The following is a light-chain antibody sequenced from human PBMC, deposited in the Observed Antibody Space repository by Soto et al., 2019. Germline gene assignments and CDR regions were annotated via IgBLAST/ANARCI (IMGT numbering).Light chain of an antibody. J-gene: IGKJ5*01. V-gene: IGKV3-15*01. Sequence: EIVMTQSPATLSVSPGARAPLSCRASQSVGNSLAWYPHSPGQAPRLLIYAASTRATGIPARFSGSGSGTEFSLTISSLQSEDFAVYYCQQYTNWPPNTFGQGTRLEIK. CDR1: QSVGNS. CDR2: AAS. CDR3: QQYTNWPPNT.